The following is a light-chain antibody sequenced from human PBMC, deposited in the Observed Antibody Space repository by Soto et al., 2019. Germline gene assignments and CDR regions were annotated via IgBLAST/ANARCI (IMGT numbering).Light chain of an antibody. V-gene: IGKV1-39*01. CDR2: STS. J-gene: IGKJ3*01. CDR1: QTISSY. CDR3: QQSYSAPLT. Sequence: DFQMTECPSSLSATVGDRVTITCRASQTISSYLTWYQQKPGKAPKLLIYSTSSLQSEVPSRFSGSGSGTDFTLTISSLQPEDFATYYCQQSYSAPLTFGPGTRVDLK.